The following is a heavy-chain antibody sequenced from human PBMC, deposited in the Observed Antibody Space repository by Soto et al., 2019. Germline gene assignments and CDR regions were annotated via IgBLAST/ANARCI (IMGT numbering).Heavy chain of an antibody. D-gene: IGHD3-22*01. J-gene: IGHJ4*02. CDR2: MNPNSGNT. Sequence: GXSVKVSXKASGYTFTSYDINWVRQATGQGLEWMGWMNPNSGNTGYAQKFQGRVTMTRNTSISTAYMELSSLRSEDTAVYYCARGGGTNVYDSSGYYLVYWGQGTLVTVSS. V-gene: IGHV1-8*01. CDR3: ARGGGTNVYDSSGYYLVY. CDR1: GYTFTSYD.